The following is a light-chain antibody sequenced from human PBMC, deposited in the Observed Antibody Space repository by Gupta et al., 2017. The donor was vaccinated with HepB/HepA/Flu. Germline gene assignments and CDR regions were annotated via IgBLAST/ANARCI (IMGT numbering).Light chain of an antibody. CDR3: QQYNNWPPGT. J-gene: IGKJ1*01. CDR2: GAS. CDR1: QSVSSN. V-gene: IGKV3-15*01. Sequence: EIVMTQSPATLSVSPGERATLSCRASQSVSSNLAWYQQKPGQAPRLLIYGASIRATGIPARFSGSGSGTEFTLTISSRQSEDFAVYYCQQYNNWPPGTFGQGTKVEIK.